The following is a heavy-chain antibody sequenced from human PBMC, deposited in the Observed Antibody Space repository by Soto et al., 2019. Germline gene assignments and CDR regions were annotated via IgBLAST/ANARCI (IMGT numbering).Heavy chain of an antibody. CDR2: IIPIFDST. V-gene: IGHV1-69*13. Sequence: SVKVSCKASGYTFSNFAISWVRQAPGQGLEWMGRIIPIFDSTNYAQEFQGRVTITADESTNTAYMELNSLRSEDTAIYYCAKGGKVAADYFGMDVWGQGTTVT. CDR3: AKGGKVAADYFGMDV. D-gene: IGHD6-13*01. CDR1: GYTFSNFA. J-gene: IGHJ6*02.